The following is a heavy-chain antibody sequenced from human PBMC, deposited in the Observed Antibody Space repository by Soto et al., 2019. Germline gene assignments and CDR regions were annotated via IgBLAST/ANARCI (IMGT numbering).Heavy chain of an antibody. J-gene: IGHJ4*02. V-gene: IGHV4-30-4*01. Sequence: QVQLQESGPGLVKPSQTLSLTCTVSGGSISSGDYYWSWIRQPPGKGLELIGYIYYSGSTYYNPSLKSRITISVDTYQNQFSLNLRSVTAADTAVYYCAREHYYGSGSYYNWGQGTPVTVSS. CDR2: IYYSGST. CDR1: GGSISSGDYY. D-gene: IGHD3-10*01. CDR3: AREHYYGSGSYYN.